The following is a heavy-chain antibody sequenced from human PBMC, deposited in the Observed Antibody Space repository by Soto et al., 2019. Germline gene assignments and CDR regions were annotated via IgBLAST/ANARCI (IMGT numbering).Heavy chain of an antibody. J-gene: IGHJ4*02. CDR1: GFTFSSYA. CDR3: ARVHEFSYDY. D-gene: IGHD3-10*01. Sequence: EVQLVQSGEGLVQPGGSLRLSCAASGFTFSSYAMNWVRQAPGKRLEYVSAISADGGSTYYAVSVKGRFTISRDNSKNTLYLQMGSLRAEDMALYYCARVHEFSYDYWGQGTQVTVSS. CDR2: ISADGGST. V-gene: IGHV3-64*02.